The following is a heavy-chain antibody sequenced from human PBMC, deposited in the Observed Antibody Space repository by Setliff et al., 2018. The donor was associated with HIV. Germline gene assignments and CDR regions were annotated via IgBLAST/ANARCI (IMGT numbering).Heavy chain of an antibody. CDR1: EFPFSSHT. D-gene: IGHD3-22*01. Sequence: PGGSLRLSCAASEFPFSSHTMHWVRQAPGKGLEWVGVISYDGRNKYYADSVRGRFTISRGNSKNTLYLQMNSLRTEDTAVYYCAREMPMIYWYFDLWGRGTLVTVSS. J-gene: IGHJ2*01. CDR3: AREMPMIYWYFDL. CDR2: ISYDGRNK. V-gene: IGHV3-30*04.